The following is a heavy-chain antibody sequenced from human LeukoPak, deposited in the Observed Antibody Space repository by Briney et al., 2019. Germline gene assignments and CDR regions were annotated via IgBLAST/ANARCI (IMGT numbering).Heavy chain of an antibody. Sequence: GGSLRLSCAAAGFTLSSYSMNWVRQPPGKGLECIAYMSSVSSNIYYADSVKGRFTFSRDNAKDSLYLQMNNLRAEDTAVYYCARDVAFWSGYHDFSGQGTLVTVSS. CDR3: ARDVAFWSGYHDF. J-gene: IGHJ4*02. CDR1: GFTLSSYS. V-gene: IGHV3-48*01. CDR2: MSSVSSNI. D-gene: IGHD3-3*01.